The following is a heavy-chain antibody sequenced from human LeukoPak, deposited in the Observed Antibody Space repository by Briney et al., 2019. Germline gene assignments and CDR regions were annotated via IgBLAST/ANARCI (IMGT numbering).Heavy chain of an antibody. CDR2: ISYDAGGQ. CDR3: ARDYSTGYFYFDY. CDR1: GFTFSNYA. J-gene: IGHJ4*02. V-gene: IGHV3-30*01. Sequence: GGSLRLSCAASGFTFSNYAMHWVRQAPGKGLQWVAGISYDAGGQFHADSVKGRFTISRDNSKSTLYLQMNSLRAEDTAVYYCARDYSTGYFYFDYWGQGTLVTVSS. D-gene: IGHD3-22*01.